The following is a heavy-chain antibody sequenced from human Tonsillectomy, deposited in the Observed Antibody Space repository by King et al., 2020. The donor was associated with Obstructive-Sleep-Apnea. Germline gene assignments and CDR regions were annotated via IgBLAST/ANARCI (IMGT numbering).Heavy chain of an antibody. J-gene: IGHJ4*02. D-gene: IGHD6-13*01. Sequence: VQLVESGGGVVQPGRSLRLSCAVSGFTFSSYAMHWVRQAPGKGLEWVAVISYDGSNKYYADSVKGRFTISRDNSKNTLFLQMNSLRAEDTALYYCARVSSSWYCLDYWGQGTLVTVSS. CDR1: GFTFSSYA. V-gene: IGHV3-30*04. CDR3: ARVSSSWYCLDY. CDR2: ISYDGSNK.